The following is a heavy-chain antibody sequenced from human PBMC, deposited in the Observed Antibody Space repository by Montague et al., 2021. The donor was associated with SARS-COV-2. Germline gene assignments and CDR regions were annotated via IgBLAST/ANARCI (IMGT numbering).Heavy chain of an antibody. Sequence: SLRLSCASSLFTFISYCMHWVRQAPGQGLEWVARIRADGTTTNYAYSSKGRFTISRVNAQDTVYLHMTTLTAEDTAVYYCVRAFSNSFKWFDPWGQGTLVTVSS. V-gene: IGHV3-74*01. J-gene: IGHJ5*02. CDR1: LFTFISYC. CDR3: VRAFSNSFKWFDP. CDR2: IRADGTTT. D-gene: IGHD6-13*01.